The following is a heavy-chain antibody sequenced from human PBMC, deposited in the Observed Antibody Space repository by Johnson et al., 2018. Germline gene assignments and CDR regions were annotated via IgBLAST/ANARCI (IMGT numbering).Heavy chain of an antibody. CDR3: AKDVYYDYVWESYFGFDT. V-gene: IGHV3-23*04. D-gene: IGHD3-16*01. CDR1: GFSSSTYA. Sequence: VQLVESGGGLVQXGGSXRLXCAASGFSSSTYAMTWVRQAPGKGLEWVSGISGNSENTFYADSVKGRFTVSRDNSKKMLSLQMNSLRAEDTARYYCAKDVYYDYVWESYFGFDTWGQGTMVTVS. CDR2: ISGNSENT. J-gene: IGHJ3*02.